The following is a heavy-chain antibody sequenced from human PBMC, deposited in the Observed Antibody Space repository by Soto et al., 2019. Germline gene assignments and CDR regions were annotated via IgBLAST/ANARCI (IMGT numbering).Heavy chain of an antibody. J-gene: IGHJ6*03. V-gene: IGHV3-23*01. D-gene: IGHD2-21*02. Sequence: EVQLLESGGALVQSGGSLRLSCAASGFTFSNFAMSWVRQAPGKGLEWVSGISGRGANKDHADSVKGRFTISRDNSKNTRYLQMHSVRAEDTAVYYCGKGSDCVLKGTPFRKAQYYYYDMDVWGKGTTVTVPS. CDR2: ISGRGANK. CDR3: GKGSDCVLKGTPFRKAQYYYYDMDV. CDR1: GFTFSNFA.